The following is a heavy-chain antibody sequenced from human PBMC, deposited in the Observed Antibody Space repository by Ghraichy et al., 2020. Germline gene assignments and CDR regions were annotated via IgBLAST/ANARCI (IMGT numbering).Heavy chain of an antibody. Sequence: GSLRLSCVGSGFTFSSYRLNWVRQSPGKGLGWVSYITSTSSTKFYADSVKGRFTISRDNAQNSLYLQMNGLRDEDTAVYYCARASTVVRFFYNDGMDVWGQGTTVTVSS. V-gene: IGHV3-48*02. CDR2: ITSTSSTK. CDR1: GFTFSSYR. CDR3: ARASTVVRFFYNDGMDV. D-gene: IGHD4-23*01. J-gene: IGHJ6*01.